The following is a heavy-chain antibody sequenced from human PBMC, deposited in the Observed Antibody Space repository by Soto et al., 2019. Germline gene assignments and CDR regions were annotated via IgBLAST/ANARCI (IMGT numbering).Heavy chain of an antibody. CDR1: GYTFTSYA. CDR2: INAGNGNT. D-gene: IGHD3-22*01. CDR3: ARVGYYDSSGYYYGWFDP. V-gene: IGHV1-3*01. J-gene: IGHJ5*02. Sequence: QVPLVQSGAEVKKPGASVKVSCKASGYTFTSYAMHWVRQAPGQRLEWMGWINAGNGNTKYSQKFQGRVTITRDTSASTAYMELSSLRSEDTAVYYCARVGYYDSSGYYYGWFDPWGQGTLVTVSS.